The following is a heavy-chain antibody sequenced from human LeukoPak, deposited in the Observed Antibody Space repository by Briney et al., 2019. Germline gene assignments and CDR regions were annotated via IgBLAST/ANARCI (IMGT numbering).Heavy chain of an antibody. CDR3: ARALTGMTTVTFDY. CDR2: ISAYNANT. Sequence: ASVKVSCKASGYTFTNYGISWVRQAPGQGLEWMGWISAYNANTKYAQKLQGRVTMTTDTSTSTAYMELRSLRSDDTAVYYCARALTGMTTVTFDYWGQGTLVTVSS. J-gene: IGHJ4*02. V-gene: IGHV1-18*01. CDR1: GYTFTNYG. D-gene: IGHD4-17*01.